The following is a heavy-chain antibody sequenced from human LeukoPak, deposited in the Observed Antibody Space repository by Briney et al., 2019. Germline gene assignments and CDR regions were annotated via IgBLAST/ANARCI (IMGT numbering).Heavy chain of an antibody. CDR3: AKGKDHSSGWYSWFDP. V-gene: IGHV3-23*01. Sequence: PGGPLRLSCAASGFTFSSYAMSWVRQAPGKGLEWVSAISGSGGSTYYADSVKGRFTISRDNSKNTLYLQMNSLRAEDTAVYYCAKGKDHSSGWYSWFDPWGQGTLVTVSS. D-gene: IGHD6-19*01. J-gene: IGHJ5*02. CDR2: ISGSGGST. CDR1: GFTFSSYA.